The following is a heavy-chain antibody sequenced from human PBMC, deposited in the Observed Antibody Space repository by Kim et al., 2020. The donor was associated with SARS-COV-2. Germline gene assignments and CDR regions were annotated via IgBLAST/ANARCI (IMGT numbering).Heavy chain of an antibody. D-gene: IGHD5-12*01. V-gene: IGHV1-58*01. J-gene: IGHJ3*02. CDR3: AAATNANDAFDI. Sequence: NYAQKIQERVNITRDMTTSTAYMALSSRRSEDTAVYYCAAATNANDAFDIWGQGTMVTVSS.